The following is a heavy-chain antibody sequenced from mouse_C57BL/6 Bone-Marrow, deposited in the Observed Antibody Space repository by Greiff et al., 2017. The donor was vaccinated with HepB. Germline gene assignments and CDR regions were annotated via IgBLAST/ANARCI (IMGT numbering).Heavy chain of an antibody. CDR1: GFNIKDDY. CDR2: IDPENGDP. D-gene: IGHD3-2*02. CDR3: TTTAQDYAMDY. V-gene: IGHV14-4*01. J-gene: IGHJ4*01. Sequence: EVQLQQSGAELVRPGASVKLSCTASGFNIKDDYMHWVKQRPEQGLEWIGWIDPENGDPEYASKFQGKATITADTSSNTAYLQLSSLTSEDTAVYYCTTTAQDYAMDYWGQGTSVTVSS.